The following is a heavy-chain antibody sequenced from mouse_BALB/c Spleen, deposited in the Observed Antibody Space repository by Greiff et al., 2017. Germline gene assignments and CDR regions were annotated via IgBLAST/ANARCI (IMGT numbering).Heavy chain of an antibody. J-gene: IGHJ2*01. CDR3: ARERDSREESHFDY. CDR1: GFTFSSYA. V-gene: IGHV5-6-5*01. Sequence: EVQGVESGGGLVKPGGSLTLSCAASGFTFSSYAMSWVRQTPEKRLEWVASISSGGSTYYPDSVKGRFTIARDNARNILYLQMSSLRSEDTAMYYCARERDSREESHFDYGGQGTTLTVSS. CDR2: ISSGGST. D-gene: IGHD3-3*01.